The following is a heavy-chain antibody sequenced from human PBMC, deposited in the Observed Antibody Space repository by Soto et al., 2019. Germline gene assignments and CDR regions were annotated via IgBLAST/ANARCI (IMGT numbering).Heavy chain of an antibody. Sequence: QVTLKESGPVLVKPTETLTLTCTVSGFSLTNARMGVTWIRQPPGKALEWLAHIFSNDEKSYSTSQKSRLTISKDPSKSQVVLTMTNMDPVDTATYFCARVLFSGAYNWFDPWGQGTLVTVSS. V-gene: IGHV2-26*01. J-gene: IGHJ5*02. CDR3: ARVLFSGAYNWFDP. CDR1: GFSLTNARMG. CDR2: IFSNDEK. D-gene: IGHD3-3*01.